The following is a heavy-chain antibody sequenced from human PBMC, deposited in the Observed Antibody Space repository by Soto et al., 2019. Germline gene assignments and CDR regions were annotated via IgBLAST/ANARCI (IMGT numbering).Heavy chain of an antibody. CDR2: LYHSWNT. CDR3: ARDSRVGAKCLEY. CDR1: GGSITSGGYS. Sequence: SETLSLTCAVSGGSITSGGYSLGWIRQPPGQGLEWIGYLYHSWNTYYNPSLKGRVTISLDHSRNQFSLRLNSVTAADTAVYYCARDSRVGAKCLEYWGQGTMVTVSS. J-gene: IGHJ4*02. V-gene: IGHV4-30-2*01. D-gene: IGHD1-26*01.